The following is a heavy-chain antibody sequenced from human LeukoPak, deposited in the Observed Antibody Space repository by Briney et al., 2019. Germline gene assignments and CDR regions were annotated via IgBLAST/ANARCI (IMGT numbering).Heavy chain of an antibody. J-gene: IGHJ6*03. CDR2: ISGSGGST. V-gene: IGHV3-23*01. Sequence: GGSLRLSCAASGFTFSSYAMSWVRQAPGKGLEWVSAISGSGGSTYYADSVKGRFTISRDNSKNTLYLQMNSLRAEDTAVYYCAKNFRFLGYYYMDVWGKGTTVTVS. CDR1: GFTFSSYA. D-gene: IGHD3-3*01. CDR3: AKNFRFLGYYYMDV.